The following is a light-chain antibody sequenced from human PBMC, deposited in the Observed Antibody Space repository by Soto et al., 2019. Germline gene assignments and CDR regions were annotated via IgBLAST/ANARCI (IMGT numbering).Light chain of an antibody. CDR2: AAS. V-gene: IGKV1-39*01. Sequence: DIQMTQSPSSLSASVGDRVTITCRASQSISIYLNWYHQKPGKAPKLLINAASSLQSGVPSRFSGSGSGTDFTLTISSLQPEDFATYYCQQSYSTPWTFGQVTKVEIK. CDR1: QSISIY. J-gene: IGKJ1*01. CDR3: QQSYSTPWT.